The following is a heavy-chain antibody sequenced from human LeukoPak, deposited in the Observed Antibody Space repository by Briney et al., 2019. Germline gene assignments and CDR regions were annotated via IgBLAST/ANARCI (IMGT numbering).Heavy chain of an antibody. V-gene: IGHV3-21*04. Sequence: GGSLRLSCAASGLTFSSYSMNWVRQAPGKGLEWVSSISSSSSYIYYADSVKGRFTISRDNAKNSLYLQMNSLRAEDTAVYYCAREVDCSSTSCRGHYYFDYWGQGTLVTVSS. CDR3: AREVDCSSTSCRGHYYFDY. D-gene: IGHD2-2*01. CDR1: GLTFSSYS. J-gene: IGHJ4*02. CDR2: ISSSSSYI.